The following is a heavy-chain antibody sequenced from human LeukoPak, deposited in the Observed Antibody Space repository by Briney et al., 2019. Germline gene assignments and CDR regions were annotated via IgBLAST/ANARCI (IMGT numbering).Heavy chain of an antibody. CDR3: AKGTSGRTYDILTGYGHGMDV. CDR1: GFTFSSYA. CDR2: ISGSAGST. V-gene: IGHV3-23*01. Sequence: GGSLRLSCAASGFTFSSYAMSWVRQAPGKGLEWVSAISGSAGSTYYADSVKGRFTISRDNSKNTLYLQMNSLRAEDTAVYYCAKGTSGRTYDILTGYGHGMDVWGQGTTVTVSS. J-gene: IGHJ6*02. D-gene: IGHD3-9*01.